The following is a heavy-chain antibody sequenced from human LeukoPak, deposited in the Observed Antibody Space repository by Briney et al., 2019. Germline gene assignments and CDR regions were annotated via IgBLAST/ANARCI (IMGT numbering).Heavy chain of an antibody. CDR3: ARDGYCGSTSCYGWFDP. D-gene: IGHD2-2*03. CDR1: GFTFSSYA. J-gene: IGHJ5*02. CDR2: ISGSGGST. Sequence: GGSLRLSCAASGFTFSSYAMSWVRQAPGKGLEWVSAISGSGGSTYYADSVKGRFTISRDNSKNTLYVQMNSLRAEDTAVYYCARDGYCGSTSCYGWFDPWGQGTLVTVSS. V-gene: IGHV3-23*01.